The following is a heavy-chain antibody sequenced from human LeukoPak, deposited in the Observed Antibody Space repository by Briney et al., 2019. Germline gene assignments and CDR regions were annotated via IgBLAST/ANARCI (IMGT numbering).Heavy chain of an antibody. V-gene: IGHV1-2*02. CDR1: GYTFTGYY. Sequence: ASVKVSCKASGYTFTGYYMHWVRRAPGQGLEWMGWINPNSGGTNYAQKFQGRVTMTRDTSISTAYMELSRLRSDDTAVYYCARIWGSSTGCYDCWFDPWGQGTLVTVSS. J-gene: IGHJ5*02. D-gene: IGHD2-2*01. CDR2: INPNSGGT. CDR3: ARIWGSSTGCYDCWFDP.